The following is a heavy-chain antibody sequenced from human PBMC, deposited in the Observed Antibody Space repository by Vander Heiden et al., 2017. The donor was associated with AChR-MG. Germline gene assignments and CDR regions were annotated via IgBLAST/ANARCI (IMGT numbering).Heavy chain of an antibody. CDR1: GGTFSSYA. V-gene: IGHV1-69*01. J-gene: IGHJ4*02. CDR2: IIPIFGTA. D-gene: IGHD4-17*01. CDR3: ASSESTTVTTEIDY. Sequence: QVQLAQSGAEVKKPGSSVKVCCKASGGTFSSYAIRGGRQAPGQGLEWMGGIIPIFGTANYAQKFQGRVTITADESTRTAYMELSRLRSEDKAVYYCASSESTTVTTEIDYWGQGTLVTVSS.